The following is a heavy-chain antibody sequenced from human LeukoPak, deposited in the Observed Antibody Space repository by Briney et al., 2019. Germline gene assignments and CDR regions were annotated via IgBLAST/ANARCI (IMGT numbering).Heavy chain of an antibody. Sequence: GRSLRLSCAASGFTFSSYGMHWVRQAPGKGLEWVAVISYDGSNKYYADSVKGRFTISRDNSKNTLYLQMNSLRAEDTAVYYCAKDARSWIQLWSTYYYYYYMDVWGKGTTVTVSS. CDR1: GFTFSSYG. CDR2: ISYDGSNK. D-gene: IGHD5-18*01. J-gene: IGHJ6*03. CDR3: AKDARSWIQLWSTYYYYYYMDV. V-gene: IGHV3-30*18.